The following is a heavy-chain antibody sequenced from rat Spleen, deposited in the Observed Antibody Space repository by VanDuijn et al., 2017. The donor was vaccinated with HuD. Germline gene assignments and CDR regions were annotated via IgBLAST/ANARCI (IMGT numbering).Heavy chain of an antibody. CDR3: AKDFSTNIAAIWVVMDA. Sequence: EVQLVESGGGLVQPGRSMKLSCAASGFTFSSFAMAWVRQAPKKGLEWVAYISYDGDSTYYPDSVKGRFTISRDNAKSTLHLQMDSLRSEYTATYYCAKDFSTNIAAIWVVMDAWGQGASVTVSS. J-gene: IGHJ4*01. CDR1: GFTFSSFA. CDR2: ISYDGDST. D-gene: IGHD1-2*01. V-gene: IGHV5-20*01.